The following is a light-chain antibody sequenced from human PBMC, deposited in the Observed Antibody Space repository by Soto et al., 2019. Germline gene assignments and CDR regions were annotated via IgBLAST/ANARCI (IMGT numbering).Light chain of an antibody. J-gene: IGKJ1*01. Sequence: DIPMTQSPSTLSASVGDRVTITCRASQSVSSWLAWYQQKPGKAPKLLIYKASSLESGVPSRFSGSGSGTEFTLTISGLQPDDFATYYCQQYDTYSTFGQGTKVEVK. V-gene: IGKV1-5*03. CDR2: KAS. CDR1: QSVSSW. CDR3: QQYDTYST.